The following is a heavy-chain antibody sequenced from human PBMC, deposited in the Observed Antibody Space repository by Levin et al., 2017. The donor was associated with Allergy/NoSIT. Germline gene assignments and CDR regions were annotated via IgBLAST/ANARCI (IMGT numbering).Heavy chain of an antibody. CDR1: GFTFSSAW. J-gene: IGHJ4*02. D-gene: IGHD3-16*01. V-gene: IGHV3-15*01. CDR2: IRSKTSGETT. Sequence: PGGSLRLSCTASGFTFSSAWMIWVRQTQGKGLEWVGRIRSKTSGETTEYAATVEGRFTISRDDSKNTVYMQMNSLKTEDTAGYYCTIDVAAQGGGEMDFWGQGT. CDR3: TIDVAAQGGGEMDF.